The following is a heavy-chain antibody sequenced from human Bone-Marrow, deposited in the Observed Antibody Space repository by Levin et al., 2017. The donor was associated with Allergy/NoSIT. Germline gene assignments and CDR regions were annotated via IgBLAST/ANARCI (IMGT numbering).Heavy chain of an antibody. J-gene: IGHJ4*02. Sequence: SGGSLRLSCAAAGFTLSGYAMSWVRQAPGKGLEWVSAISGSGASTYYADSVKGRFTISRDTSKNTLYLQMNSLRAEDTAVYYCAKYDSGSYYRAHQGYFDYWGQGTLVTVSS. V-gene: IGHV3-23*01. CDR1: GFTLSGYA. D-gene: IGHD3-10*01. CDR2: ISGSGAST. CDR3: AKYDSGSYYRAHQGYFDY.